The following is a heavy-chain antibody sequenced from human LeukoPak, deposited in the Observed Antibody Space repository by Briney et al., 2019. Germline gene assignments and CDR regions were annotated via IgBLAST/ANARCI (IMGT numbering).Heavy chain of an antibody. CDR1: GFTFSNYV. J-gene: IGHJ6*04. Sequence: GGTLRLSCAASGFTFSNYVMSWVRQAPGKGLEWVSAISGSGGNTYYADSVKGRFTISRDNAKNSLYLQMNSLRAEDTAVYYCAELGITMIGGVWGKGTTVTISS. CDR2: ISGSGGNT. D-gene: IGHD3-10*02. CDR3: AELGITMIGGV. V-gene: IGHV3-23*01.